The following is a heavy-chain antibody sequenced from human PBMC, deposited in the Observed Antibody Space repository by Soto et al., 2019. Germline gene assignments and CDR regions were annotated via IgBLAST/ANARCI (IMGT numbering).Heavy chain of an antibody. Sequence: PVGSLRLSCAASGFTFSSYSMNWVRQAPGKGLEWVSSISSSSSYIYYADSVKGRFTISRDNAKNSLYLQMNSLRAEDTAVYYCASEVVPAAILYQPSYGMDVWGQGTTVTVSS. J-gene: IGHJ6*02. V-gene: IGHV3-21*01. CDR3: ASEVVPAAILYQPSYGMDV. CDR1: GFTFSSYS. CDR2: ISSSSSYI. D-gene: IGHD2-2*01.